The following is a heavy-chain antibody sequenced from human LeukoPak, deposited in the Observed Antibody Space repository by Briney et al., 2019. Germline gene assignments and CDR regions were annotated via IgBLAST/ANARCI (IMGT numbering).Heavy chain of an antibody. Sequence: GGSLRLSCAASGFTFDDYGMSWVRQAPGKGLEWVSGINWNGGSTGYADSVKGRFTISRDNAKNSLYLQMNSLRAEDTALYHCARDQSPWVAAAGTIWFDPWGQGTLVTVSS. CDR3: ARDQSPWVAAAGTIWFDP. J-gene: IGHJ5*02. D-gene: IGHD6-13*01. CDR1: GFTFDDYG. V-gene: IGHV3-20*01. CDR2: INWNGGST.